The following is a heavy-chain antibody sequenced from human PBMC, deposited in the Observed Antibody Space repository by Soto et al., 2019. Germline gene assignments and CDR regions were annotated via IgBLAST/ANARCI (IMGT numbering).Heavy chain of an antibody. CDR1: GDSINSDNYY. CDR3: ARLEGLATISYYFDY. J-gene: IGHJ4*02. CDR2: IYYRGNT. Sequence: QLQLQESGPGLVKPSETLSLTCSVSGDSINSDNYYWGWIRQPPGKGLEWIGSIYYRGNTYYNPSLKTRVTISLDKSKSQFSLKRNSVTAADSAVYFCARLEGLATISYYFDYWGKGTLVTVSS. D-gene: IGHD3-9*01. V-gene: IGHV4-39*01.